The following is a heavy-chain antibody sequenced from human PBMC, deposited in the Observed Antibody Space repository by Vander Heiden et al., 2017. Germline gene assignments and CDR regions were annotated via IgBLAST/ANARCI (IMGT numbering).Heavy chain of an antibody. J-gene: IGHJ4*02. V-gene: IGHV2-5*01. CDR3: AHRRYGYGHPSRFDY. Sequence: QITLKESGPTLVKPTQTLTLTCTFPGVSLSTSGVGVGWVRQPPGKGLGWLAHIYWNDDNPDSPSLKSRLTINKDTSTNQVVLTMTNMDPVATDTYDCAHRRYGYGHPSRFDYWGQGTLVTVSS. CDR1: GVSLSTSGVG. CDR2: IYWNDDN. D-gene: IGHD5-18*01.